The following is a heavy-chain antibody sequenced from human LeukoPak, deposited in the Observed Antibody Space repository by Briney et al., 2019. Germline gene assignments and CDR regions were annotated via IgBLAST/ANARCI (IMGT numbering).Heavy chain of an antibody. J-gene: IGHJ4*02. CDR2: INSDGSVT. CDR3: ARTVGSQEY. D-gene: IGHD4-23*01. V-gene: IGHV3-74*01. CDR1: GFTFSSYW. Sequence: PGGSLRLSCVASGFTFSSYWMHWVRQAPGKGLVWVSRINSDGSVTTYADSVKGRFTISRDNAKNTLFLRMNSLRLEDTAVYYCARTVGSQEYWGQGTLVTVSS.